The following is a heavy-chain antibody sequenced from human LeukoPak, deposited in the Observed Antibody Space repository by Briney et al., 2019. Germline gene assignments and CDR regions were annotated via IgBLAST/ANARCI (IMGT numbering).Heavy chain of an antibody. J-gene: IGHJ3*02. CDR3: ARHGDSSRAGDSSGLDI. V-gene: IGHV4-39*01. D-gene: IGHD3-22*01. Sequence: KTSETLSLTCTVSGGSISSSSYYWGRIRQPPGKGLEWIGSIYDSGSTFYSPSLKRRVTISVDTYKNQFSLKLSSVTAADTAVYYCARHGDSSRAGDSSGLDIWGQGTMVTVSS. CDR1: GGSISSSSYY. CDR2: IYDSGST.